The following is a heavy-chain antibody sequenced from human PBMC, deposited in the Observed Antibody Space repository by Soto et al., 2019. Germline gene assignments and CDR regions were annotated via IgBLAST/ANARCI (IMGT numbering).Heavy chain of an antibody. V-gene: IGHV1-69*02. D-gene: IGHD3-10*01. Sequence: QVQLVQSGAEVKKPGSSVKVSCKASGGTFSSYTISWVRQAPGQGLEWMGRIIPILGIANYAQKFQGRVTITADKSTSTAYMALSSLRSEDTAVYYCARRSMVRGVNDAFDIWGQGTMVTVSS. CDR3: ARRSMVRGVNDAFDI. J-gene: IGHJ3*02. CDR2: IIPILGIA. CDR1: GGTFSSYT.